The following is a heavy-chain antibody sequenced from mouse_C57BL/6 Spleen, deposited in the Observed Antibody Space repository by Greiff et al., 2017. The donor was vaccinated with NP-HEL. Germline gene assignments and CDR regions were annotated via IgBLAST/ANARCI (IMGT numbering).Heavy chain of an antibody. CDR2: IDPSDSYT. Sequence: QVQLQQPGAELVMPGASVKLSCKASGYTFTSSWMHWVKQRPGQGLEWIGEIDPSDSYTNYNQKFKGKSTLTVDTSSSTAYMQLSSLTSEDSAVYYCAREYYGSSSYWYFDVWGTGTTVTVSS. J-gene: IGHJ1*03. D-gene: IGHD1-1*01. CDR1: GYTFTSSW. CDR3: AREYYGSSSYWYFDV. V-gene: IGHV1-69*01.